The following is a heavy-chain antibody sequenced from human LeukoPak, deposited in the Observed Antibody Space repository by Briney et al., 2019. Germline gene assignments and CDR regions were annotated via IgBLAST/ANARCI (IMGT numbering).Heavy chain of an antibody. J-gene: IGHJ4*02. CDR3: ARAPYDILTGYFLFDS. Sequence: SETLSLTCAVSGSAVSSDDHFWSWIRQPPGRGLEWIGCIYHRGSTSYNPSLRSRVTVSLDKSRNQFSLNLYSVTAADTAVYYCARAPYDILTGYFLFDSWGQGTLITVSS. V-gene: IGHV4-30-2*01. D-gene: IGHD3-9*01. CDR2: IYHRGST. CDR1: GSAVSSDDHF.